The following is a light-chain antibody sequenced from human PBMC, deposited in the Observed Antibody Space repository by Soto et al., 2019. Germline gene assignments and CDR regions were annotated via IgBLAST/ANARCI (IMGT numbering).Light chain of an antibody. V-gene: IGKV1-39*01. CDR2: AAT. Sequence: DLQMTQSPSTLSASVGDRFTITCRASQSISTWLAWYQQKPGKAPKLLIYAATTLQRGVPSRFSGSGSGTDFTLTITSLQPEDFAIYFCQQSYNIPPTFGQGTRLEIK. CDR3: QQSYNIPPT. CDR1: QSISTW. J-gene: IGKJ5*01.